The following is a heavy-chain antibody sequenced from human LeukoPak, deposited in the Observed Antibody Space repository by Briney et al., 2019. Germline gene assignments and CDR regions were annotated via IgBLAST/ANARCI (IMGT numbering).Heavy chain of an antibody. J-gene: IGHJ4*02. Sequence: ASVKVSCKASGVTSNRHGLNWVRQAPGQGLEWMGWINPKSGGTDYAQKFQGRVTMTRDTSISTAYMELSRLRSDDTAVYYCTRVTRIDYYDSSGYHDYWGQGTLVTVSS. CDR1: GVTSNRHG. CDR3: TRVTRIDYYDSSGYHDY. CDR2: INPKSGGT. V-gene: IGHV1-2*02. D-gene: IGHD3-22*01.